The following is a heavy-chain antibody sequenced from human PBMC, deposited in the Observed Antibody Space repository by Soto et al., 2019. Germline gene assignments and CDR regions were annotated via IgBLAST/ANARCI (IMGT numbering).Heavy chain of an antibody. D-gene: IGHD6-19*01. CDR2: LYSGGST. CDR3: ARVPVGYSSGWYYFDY. Sequence: GGSLRLSCAASGFTVSSNYMSWVRQAPGKGLEWVSLLYSGGSTNYADSVKGRFTISRDNSKNTLYLQMNSLRAEDGAVYYCARVPVGYSSGWYYFDYWGQGTPVTVSS. V-gene: IGHV3-66*01. J-gene: IGHJ4*02. CDR1: GFTVSSNY.